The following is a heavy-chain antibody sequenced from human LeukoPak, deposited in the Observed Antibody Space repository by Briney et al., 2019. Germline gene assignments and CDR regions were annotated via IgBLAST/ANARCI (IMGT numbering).Heavy chain of an antibody. CDR2: MNPNSGNT. CDR3: ARGRYRRYCSSTSCSYYFDY. Sequence: ASVTVSCKASGYTFTSYDINWVRQAPGQGLEWMGWMNPNSGNTGYAQKFQGRVTMTRNTSISTAYMELSSLRSEDTAVYYCARGRYRRYCSSTSCSYYFDYWGQGTLVTVSS. V-gene: IGHV1-8*01. D-gene: IGHD2-2*01. J-gene: IGHJ4*02. CDR1: GYTFTSYD.